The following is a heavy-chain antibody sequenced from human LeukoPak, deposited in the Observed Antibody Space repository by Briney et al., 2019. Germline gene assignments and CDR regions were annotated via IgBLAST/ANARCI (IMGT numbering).Heavy chain of an antibody. J-gene: IGHJ4*02. Sequence: ASVKVSCKASGYTFTNYFMHWVRQAPGQGLEWMGIINPSGGSTSYAQKFQGRVTMTRDMSTSTVYMELSSLRAEDTALYYCARGGWVPSDYWGQGTLLTVSS. V-gene: IGHV1-46*01. CDR1: GYTFTNYF. D-gene: IGHD6-19*01. CDR3: ARGGWVPSDY. CDR2: INPSGGST.